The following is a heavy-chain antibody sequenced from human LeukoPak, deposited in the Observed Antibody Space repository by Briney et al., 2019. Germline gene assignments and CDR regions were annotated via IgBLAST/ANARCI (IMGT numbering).Heavy chain of an antibody. D-gene: IGHD3-22*01. Sequence: SETLSLTCAVYGGSFSGYYWSWIRQPPGKGLEWIGEINHSGSTNYNPSLKSRVTISVDTSKNQFSLKLSSVIAADTAVYYCARGITMIVGNTYFDYWGQGTLVTVSS. CDR3: ARGITMIVGNTYFDY. CDR1: GGSFSGYY. V-gene: IGHV4-34*01. J-gene: IGHJ4*02. CDR2: INHSGST.